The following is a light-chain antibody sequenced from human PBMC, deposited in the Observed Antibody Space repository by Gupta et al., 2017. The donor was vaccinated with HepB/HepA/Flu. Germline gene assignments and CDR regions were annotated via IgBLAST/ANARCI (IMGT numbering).Light chain of an antibody. CDR3: QQYLTIPLT. CDR1: QSVFYSANDKNY. J-gene: IGKJ4*01. V-gene: IGKV4-1*01. Sequence: DIVMTQSPESLTVSLGETATITCKSNQSVFYSANDKNYLSWYQQKSGQPPRLLINWASTRESGVPERFSGSGSGTVFTLTISGLQAEDVALYFCQQYLTIPLTFGGGT. CDR2: WAS.